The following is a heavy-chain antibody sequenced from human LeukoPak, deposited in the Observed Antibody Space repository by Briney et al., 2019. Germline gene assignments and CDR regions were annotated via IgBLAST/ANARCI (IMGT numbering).Heavy chain of an antibody. CDR2: INHSGST. V-gene: IGHV4-34*01. CDR3: ARAVGGGYYYESGFDY. D-gene: IGHD3-22*01. CDR1: GGSFSGYY. Sequence: PSETLSLTCAVYGGSFSGYYWSWIRQPPGKGLEWIGEINHSGSTNYNPSLKSRVTISVDTSKNQFSLKLSSVTAADTAVYYCARAVGGGYYYESGFDYWGQGTLVTVSS. J-gene: IGHJ4*02.